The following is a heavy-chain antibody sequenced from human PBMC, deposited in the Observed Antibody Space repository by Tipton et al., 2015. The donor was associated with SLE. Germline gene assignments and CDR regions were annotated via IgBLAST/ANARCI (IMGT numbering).Heavy chain of an antibody. Sequence: SLRLSCAASGFTFSSYWMSWVRQAPGKGLEWVANIKQDGSEKYYVDSVKGRFTISRDNAKNSLYLQMNSLRAEDTALYYCAKDITIFGVVAPLDIWGQGTMVTVSS. V-gene: IGHV3-7*03. CDR2: IKQDGSEK. CDR1: GFTFSSYW. J-gene: IGHJ3*02. D-gene: IGHD3-3*01. CDR3: AKDITIFGVVAPLDI.